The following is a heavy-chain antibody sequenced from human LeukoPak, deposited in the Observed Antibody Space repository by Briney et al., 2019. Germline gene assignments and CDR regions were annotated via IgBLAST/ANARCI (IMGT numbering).Heavy chain of an antibody. CDR3: ARGQVDSSSWYSHYYYYGMDV. D-gene: IGHD6-13*01. CDR2: ITSSSYM. V-gene: IGHV3-21*01. CDR1: GFTFSSYS. Sequence: GGSLRLSCAASGFTFSSYSMNWVRQAPGRGLEWVSSITSSSYMYYADSVKGRFTISRDNAKNSLYLQMNSLRAEDTAVYYCARGQVDSSSWYSHYYYYGMDVWGQGTTVAVSS. J-gene: IGHJ6*02.